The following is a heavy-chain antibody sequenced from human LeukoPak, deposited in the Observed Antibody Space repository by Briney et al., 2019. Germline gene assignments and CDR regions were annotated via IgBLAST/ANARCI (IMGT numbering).Heavy chain of an antibody. V-gene: IGHV4-61*01. CDR3: ARDGD. CDR2: IYYSGST. J-gene: IGHJ3*01. CDR1: GGSFSSGSYY. D-gene: IGHD7-27*01. Sequence: SETLSLTCTVSGGSFSSGSYYWSWIRQPPGKGLEWIGYIYYSGSTNYNPSLKSRVTISVDTSKNQFSLKLSSVTAADTAVYYCARDGDWGQGTMVTVSS.